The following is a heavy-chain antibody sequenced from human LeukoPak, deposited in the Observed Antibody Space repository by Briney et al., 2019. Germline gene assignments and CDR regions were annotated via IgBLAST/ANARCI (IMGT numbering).Heavy chain of an antibody. D-gene: IGHD2-2*03. J-gene: IGHJ4*02. CDR2: ISAYNGNT. CDR3: ARDDGEGRGNGYPLFDS. CDR1: GYTFTSYG. Sequence: ASVKVSCKASGYTFTSYGISWVRQAPGQGLEWMGWISAYNGNTNYAQKLQGRVTMTTDTSTSTAYMELRSLRDEDTATYYCARDDGEGRGNGYPLFDSWGQGTLVTVSS. V-gene: IGHV1-18*01.